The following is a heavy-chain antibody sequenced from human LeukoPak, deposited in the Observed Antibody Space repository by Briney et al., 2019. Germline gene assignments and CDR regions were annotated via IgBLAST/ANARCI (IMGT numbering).Heavy chain of an antibody. CDR1: GYSFTSFW. CDR2: IYPGDSDT. CDR3: ARLGDSGSYPFDY. D-gene: IGHD1-26*01. Sequence: GESLKISCKGLGYSFTSFWIGWVRQMPGKGLEWMGIIYPGDSDTRYSPSFRGQVTISADKSISTAYLQWSSLKASDTAMYYCARLGDSGSYPFDYWGQGTLVTVSS. V-gene: IGHV5-51*01. J-gene: IGHJ4*02.